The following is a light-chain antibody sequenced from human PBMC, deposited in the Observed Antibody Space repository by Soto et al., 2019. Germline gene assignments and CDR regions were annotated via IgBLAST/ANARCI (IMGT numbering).Light chain of an antibody. CDR3: MQALQTPRKT. V-gene: IGKV2-28*01. Sequence: DLVMTQSPLSLPVTPGEPASISCRSSQSLLHSDGYNYLDWYLQKPGQSPQLLIYLGSNRASGVPDRFSGSGSGTDFTLKISRVEAEDVGVYCCMQALQTPRKTFGQGTKVEIK. J-gene: IGKJ1*01. CDR1: QSLLHSDGYNY. CDR2: LGS.